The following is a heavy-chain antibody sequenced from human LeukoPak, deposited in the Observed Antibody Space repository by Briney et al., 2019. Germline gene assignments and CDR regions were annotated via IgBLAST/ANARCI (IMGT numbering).Heavy chain of an antibody. CDR3: ARGSMVRGVFYYFDY. D-gene: IGHD3-10*01. CDR1: GGSISSDY. Sequence: SVTLSLTCTVSGGSISSDYWSWSRQPPGKGLEWIGYIYYSGSTNYNPSLKSRVTISVDTSKNQFSLKLSSVTAADTAVYYCARGSMVRGVFYYFDYWGQGTLVTVSS. J-gene: IGHJ4*02. V-gene: IGHV4-59*01. CDR2: IYYSGST.